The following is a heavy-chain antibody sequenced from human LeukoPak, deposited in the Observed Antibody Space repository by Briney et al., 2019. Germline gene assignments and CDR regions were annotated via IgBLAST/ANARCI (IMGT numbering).Heavy chain of an antibody. CDR3: AINPGDYDDFDY. CDR2: ILSDGSKE. V-gene: IGHV3-33*01. CDR1: GFTFSSYG. D-gene: IGHD4-17*01. Sequence: PGGSLRLSCAASGFTFSSYGMHWVRQAPGKGLEWVAVILSDGSKEFYTDSVKGRFTISRDNSNNMLYLQMNSLRADDTALYYCAINPGDYDDFDYWGQGTLVTVSS. J-gene: IGHJ4*02.